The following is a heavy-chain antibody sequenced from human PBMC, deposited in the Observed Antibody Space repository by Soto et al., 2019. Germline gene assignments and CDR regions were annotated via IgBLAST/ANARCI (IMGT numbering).Heavy chain of an antibody. D-gene: IGHD3-22*01. J-gene: IGHJ4*02. CDR1: GFTFSSYW. V-gene: IGHV3-74*01. Sequence: GGSLRLSCAASGFTFSSYWMHWVRQAPGKGLVWVSRINSDGTSTSYADSVRGRFTISRDNSKNTLYLQMNSLRAEDTAVYYCAKDIEYYYDSSGYPDYWGQGTLVTVSS. CDR3: AKDIEYYYDSSGYPDY. CDR2: INSDGTST.